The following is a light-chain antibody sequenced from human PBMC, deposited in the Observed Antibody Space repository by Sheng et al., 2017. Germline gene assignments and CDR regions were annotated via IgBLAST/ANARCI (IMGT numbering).Light chain of an antibody. Sequence: QTVVTQEPSFSVSPGGTVTLTCGLSSGSVSGTNYPSWYQQTPGQPPRTLIYSTNTRSSGVPDRFSASIVGNKAALTITGAQAEDESDYYCLLYMGNGIWVFGGGT. CDR3: LLYMGNGIWV. CDR2: STN. J-gene: IGLJ3*02. CDR1: SGSVSGTNY. V-gene: IGLV8-61*01.